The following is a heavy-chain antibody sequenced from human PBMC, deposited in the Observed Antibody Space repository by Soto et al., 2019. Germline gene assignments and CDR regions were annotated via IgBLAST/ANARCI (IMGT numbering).Heavy chain of an antibody. CDR3: ARDCTGGSCFCIY. D-gene: IGHD2-15*01. CDR2: INTYNGNS. V-gene: IGHV1-18*01. Sequence: QVQLVQSAAEVKKPGASVKVSCKASGYTLTNYAISWVRQAPGQGPEWMGWINTYNGNSNYAQKFQGRVTMTTDTSTNTAYMDLRSLTSDDTAVYYCARDCTGGSCFCIYWGQGTLVTVSS. J-gene: IGHJ4*02. CDR1: GYTLTNYA.